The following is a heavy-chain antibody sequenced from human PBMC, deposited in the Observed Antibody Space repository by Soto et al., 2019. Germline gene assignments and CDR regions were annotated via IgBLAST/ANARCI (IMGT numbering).Heavy chain of an antibody. Sequence: EVQLLESGGGLVHPGGSLRLSCAASGCTFSSYAMSWVRQAPGKGLEWVSAISGSGGSTYYADSVKGRFTISRDNSKNTLYLQMNSLRAEDTAVYYCAKDAFTPMTTVVPTYYFDYCGQGTLVTVSS. CDR2: ISGSGGST. V-gene: IGHV3-23*01. J-gene: IGHJ4*02. CDR1: GCTFSSYA. CDR3: AKDAFTPMTTVVPTYYFDY. D-gene: IGHD4-17*01.